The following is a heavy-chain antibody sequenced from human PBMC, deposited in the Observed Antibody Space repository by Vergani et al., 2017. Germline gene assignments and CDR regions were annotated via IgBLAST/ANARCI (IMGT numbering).Heavy chain of an antibody. D-gene: IGHD2-21*02. CDR2: ISSSSSYI. Sequence: EVQLVESGGGLVKPGGSLRLSCAASGFTFSSYSMNWVRQAPGKGLEWVSSISSSSSYIYYADSVKGRFTISRDNAKNSLYLQMNSLRAEDTAVYYCERDPYGGDAFDYWGQGTLVTVSS. J-gene: IGHJ4*02. V-gene: IGHV3-21*01. CDR1: GFTFSSYS. CDR3: ERDPYGGDAFDY.